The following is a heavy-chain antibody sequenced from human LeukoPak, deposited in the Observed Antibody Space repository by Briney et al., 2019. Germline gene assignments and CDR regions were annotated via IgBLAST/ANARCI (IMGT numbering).Heavy chain of an antibody. CDR3: AREGPGYCSSTSCPQLDY. V-gene: IGHV4-34*01. J-gene: IGHJ4*02. CDR2: INHSGST. Sequence: SETLSLICAVYGGSFSGYYWSWIRQPPGKGLEWIGEINHSGSTNYNPSLKSRVTISVDTSKNQFSLKLSSVTAAETAVYYCAREGPGYCSSTSCPQLDYWGQGTLVTVSS. CDR1: GGSFSGYY. D-gene: IGHD2-2*03.